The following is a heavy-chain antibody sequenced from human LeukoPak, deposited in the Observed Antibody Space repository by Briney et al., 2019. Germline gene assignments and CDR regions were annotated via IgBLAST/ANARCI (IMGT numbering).Heavy chain of an antibody. CDR2: INHSGST. Sequence: SETLSLTCAVYGGSFSGYYWSWIRHPPGKGLELIGEINHSGSTNYNPSLKSRVTISVDTSKNQFSLKLSSVTAADTAVYYCATRAYYYGSGSYPDYWGQGTLVTVSS. J-gene: IGHJ4*02. D-gene: IGHD3-10*01. V-gene: IGHV4-34*01. CDR1: GGSFSGYY. CDR3: ATRAYYYGSGSYPDY.